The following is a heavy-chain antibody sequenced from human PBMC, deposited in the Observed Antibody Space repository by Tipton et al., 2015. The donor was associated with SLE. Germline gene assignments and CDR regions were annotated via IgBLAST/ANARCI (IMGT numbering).Heavy chain of an antibody. CDR1: GGSFSGYY. V-gene: IGHV4-34*01. Sequence: LRLSCAVYGGSFSGYYWSWIRQPPGKGLEWIGEINHSGSTNYNPSLKSRVTISVDTSKNQFSLKLSSVTAADTAVYYCARDTGDHGYYYYYMDVWGKGTTVTVSS. CDR3: ARDTGDHGYYYYYMDV. CDR2: INHSGST. D-gene: IGHD2-21*02. J-gene: IGHJ6*03.